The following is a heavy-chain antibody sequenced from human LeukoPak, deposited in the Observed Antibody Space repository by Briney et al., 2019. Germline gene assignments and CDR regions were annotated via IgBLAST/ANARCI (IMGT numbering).Heavy chain of an antibody. D-gene: IGHD1-1*01. Sequence: PSETLSLTCTVSGGSISPYFWSWIRQPPGKGLEWIGYISYTGNTNRNPSLKSRVTISVDTSKNQFSLQLTSVTAADTAVYYCVRLLSATGNFDYWGQGALVTVSS. CDR2: ISYTGNT. CDR3: VRLLSATGNFDY. J-gene: IGHJ4*02. V-gene: IGHV4-59*01. CDR1: GGSISPYF.